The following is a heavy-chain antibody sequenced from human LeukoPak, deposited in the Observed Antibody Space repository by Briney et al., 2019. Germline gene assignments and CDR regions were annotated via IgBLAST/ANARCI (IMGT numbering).Heavy chain of an antibody. D-gene: IGHD3-10*01. CDR1: GGTFSSYA. V-gene: IGHV1-69*13. J-gene: IGHJ4*02. CDR3: ARESTIYYYGSGSYNY. Sequence: ASVKVSCKASGGTFSSYAIGWVRQAPGQGLEWMGGIIPIFGTANYAQKFQGRVTITADESTSTAYMELSSLRSEDTAVYYCARESTIYYYGSGSYNYWGQGTLVTVSS. CDR2: IIPIFGTA.